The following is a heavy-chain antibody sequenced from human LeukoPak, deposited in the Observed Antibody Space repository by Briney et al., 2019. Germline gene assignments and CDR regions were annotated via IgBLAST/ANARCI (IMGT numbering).Heavy chain of an antibody. CDR1: GGTFSSYA. D-gene: IGHD3-22*01. Sequence: SVKVSCKASGGTFSSYAISWVRQAPGQGLEWMGRIIPIFGTANYAQKFQGGVTNTTDESTSTAYMERSSLRSEDTAVYYCARGDYYDSSGYGIDYWGQGTLVTVSS. CDR3: ARGDYYDSSGYGIDY. CDR2: IIPIFGTA. V-gene: IGHV1-69*05. J-gene: IGHJ4*02.